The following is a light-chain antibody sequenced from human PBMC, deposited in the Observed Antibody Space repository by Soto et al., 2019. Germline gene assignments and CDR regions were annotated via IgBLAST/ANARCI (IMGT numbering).Light chain of an antibody. Sequence: DIQLTQSPSTLSASVGDRVTITCRASQSLSDWLAWYQQIPGTAPKLLIYRASSLDDGVPSSFSGSGSGTEFTLTISSLQPDDFATYDCQQYDTYPLTFGGGTKVEIK. CDR3: QQYDTYPLT. J-gene: IGKJ4*01. V-gene: IGKV1-5*03. CDR1: QSLSDW. CDR2: RAS.